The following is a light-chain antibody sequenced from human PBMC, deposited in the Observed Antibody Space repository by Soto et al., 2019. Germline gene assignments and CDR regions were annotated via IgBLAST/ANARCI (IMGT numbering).Light chain of an antibody. CDR2: RAS. J-gene: IGKJ1*01. CDR3: QQYDSFCT. CDR1: QSIRIW. Sequence: DIQMTQSPSTLSASVGDRVTITCRASQSIRIWLAWYQQKPGKAPKLLISRASSLQSGVPSRFSGSGSGTEFTLTISSLQPDDFATYYCQQYDSFCTFGQGTRVEI. V-gene: IGKV1-5*03.